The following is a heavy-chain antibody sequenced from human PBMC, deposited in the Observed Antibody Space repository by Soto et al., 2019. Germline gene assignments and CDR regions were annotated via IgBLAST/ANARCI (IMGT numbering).Heavy chain of an antibody. Sequence: SETLSPTCAVSGDSIGGSNFYWVWLRRPPGKGLEWIGSIFYSGNTYYNPSLKSRVIMSVDTSKNQLSLRLNSVTAADTAVYYCARNGRIAIFGVVTEFDPWGPGTLVTVSS. CDR2: IFYSGNT. CDR3: ARNGRIAIFGVVTEFDP. D-gene: IGHD3-3*01. V-gene: IGHV4-39*01. CDR1: GDSIGGSNFY. J-gene: IGHJ5*02.